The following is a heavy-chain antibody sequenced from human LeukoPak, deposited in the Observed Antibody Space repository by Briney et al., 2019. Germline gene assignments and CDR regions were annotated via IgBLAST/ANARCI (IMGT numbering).Heavy chain of an antibody. Sequence: GRSLRLSCAASGFTFSNYAMHWVRQAPGKGLEWVAVISYDGSDKYYADSVKGRFTISRDNSKNTLYLQMNSLRPEDTAVYYCAREGSSGYYPSWGQGILVTVSS. CDR2: ISYDGSDK. V-gene: IGHV3-30-3*01. CDR3: AREGSSGYYPS. J-gene: IGHJ4*02. D-gene: IGHD3-22*01. CDR1: GFTFSNYA.